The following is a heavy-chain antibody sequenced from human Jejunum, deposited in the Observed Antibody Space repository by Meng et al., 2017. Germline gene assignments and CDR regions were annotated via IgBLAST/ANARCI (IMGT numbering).Heavy chain of an antibody. Sequence: VQLVVLGGGGFQPGGSLRLSCAKSGYTFPSHGLHWVRQAPGKGLEWVAVIWYDDSKKYYADSVKGRFTISRDDSKNTLYLQMNSLRAEDTAVYYCARCYGDIFSGDAWGRGTLVTVSS. V-gene: IGHV3-33*01. CDR2: IWYDDSKK. J-gene: IGHJ5*02. D-gene: IGHD3-10*01. CDR3: ARCYGDIFSGDA. CDR1: GYTFPSHG.